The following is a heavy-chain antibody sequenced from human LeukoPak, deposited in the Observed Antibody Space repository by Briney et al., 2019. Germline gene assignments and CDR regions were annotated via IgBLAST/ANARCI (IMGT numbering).Heavy chain of an antibody. CDR2: IYSGGST. D-gene: IGHD2-15*01. J-gene: IGHJ3*02. CDR1: GFTVSSNY. V-gene: IGHV3-66*01. CDR3: ARDLGVVAASYAFDI. Sequence: PGGSLRLSCAASGFTVSSNYMSWVRQAPGKGLEWVSVIYSGGSTYYADSVKGRFTISRDNSKNTLYLQMNSLRAEDTAVYYCARDLGVVAASYAFDIWGQGTMVTVSS.